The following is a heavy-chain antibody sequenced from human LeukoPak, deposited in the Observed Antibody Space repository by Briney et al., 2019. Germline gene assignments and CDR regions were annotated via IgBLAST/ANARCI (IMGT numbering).Heavy chain of an antibody. J-gene: IGHJ4*02. V-gene: IGHV3-48*02. CDR1: GFTFSNYN. CDR2: ISSSSSTI. D-gene: IGHD3-22*01. Sequence: GGSLRLSCAASGFTFSNYNMNWVRQAPGKGLEWVSYISSSSSTIYYADSVKGRFTISRDNAKNSLYLQMNSLRDEDTAVYYCATDGPYYYDSSGYYFDYWGQGTLVTVSS. CDR3: ATDGPYYYDSSGYYFDY.